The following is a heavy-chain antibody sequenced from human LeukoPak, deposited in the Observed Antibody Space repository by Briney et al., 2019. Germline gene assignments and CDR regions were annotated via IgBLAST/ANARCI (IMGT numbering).Heavy chain of an antibody. CDR1: GYTFTNYT. CDR2: IDTNTGNP. Sequence: GASVKVSCKASGYTFTNYTLNWVRQAPGQGLEWMGWIDTNTGNPTYAQGFIGRFVFSLDTSVTTAYLQISSLKAEDTAVYYCASRGYSYDPNPTAPYDAFDIWGQGTMVTVSS. V-gene: IGHV7-4-1*02. J-gene: IGHJ3*02. D-gene: IGHD5-18*01. CDR3: ASRGYSYDPNPTAPYDAFDI.